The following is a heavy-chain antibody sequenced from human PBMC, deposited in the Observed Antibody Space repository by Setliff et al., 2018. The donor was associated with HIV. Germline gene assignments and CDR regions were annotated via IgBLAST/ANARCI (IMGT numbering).Heavy chain of an antibody. D-gene: IGHD1-26*01. CDR2: INHSGST. Sequence: PSETLSLTCAVYGGSFSGYYWSWIRQPPGKGLEWIGEINHSGSTNYNPSLKSRVTISVDTSKNQFPLKLSSVTAADTAVYYCVRGGSYHDYWGQGTLVTVSS. J-gene: IGHJ4*02. CDR1: GGSFSGYY. V-gene: IGHV4-34*01. CDR3: VRGGSYHDY.